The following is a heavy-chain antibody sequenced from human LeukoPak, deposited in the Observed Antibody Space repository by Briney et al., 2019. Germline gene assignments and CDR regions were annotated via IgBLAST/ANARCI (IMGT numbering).Heavy chain of an antibody. D-gene: IGHD3-10*01. CDR1: GFTFSSYA. CDR3: ARDPGGSGSWGAFDI. J-gene: IGHJ3*02. CDR2: IRHDGSDK. V-gene: IGHV3-7*01. Sequence: GGSLRLSCAASGFTFSSYAMTWVRQAPGKGLEWVGNIRHDGSDKVYVDSVKGRFTISRDNAKNSLYLQMDSLRAEDTALYFCARDPGGSGSWGAFDIWGQGTLVIVSS.